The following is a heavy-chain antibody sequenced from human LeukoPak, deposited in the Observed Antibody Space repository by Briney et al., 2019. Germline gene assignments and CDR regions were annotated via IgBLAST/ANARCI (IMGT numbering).Heavy chain of an antibody. D-gene: IGHD3-16*01. J-gene: IGHJ4*02. Sequence: SETLSLTCTVSGGSISGSSYYWGWIRQPPGKGLEWIGSIYYSGSTYYNPSLKSRVTISVDTSKNQFSLKLSSVTAADTAVYYCARVPYDYVWGSYPREFDYWGQGTLVTVSS. V-gene: IGHV4-39*07. CDR3: ARVPYDYVWGSYPREFDY. CDR2: IYYSGST. CDR1: GGSISGSSYY.